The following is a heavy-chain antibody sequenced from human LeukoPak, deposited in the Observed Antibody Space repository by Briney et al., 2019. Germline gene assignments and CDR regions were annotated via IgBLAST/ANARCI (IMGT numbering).Heavy chain of an antibody. CDR2: ISSSSSYI. J-gene: IGHJ3*02. CDR1: GFTFSSYS. Sequence: GGSLRLSCAASGFTFSSYSMNWVRQAPGKGLEWVSSISSSSSYIYYADSVKGRFTISRDNAKNSLYLQMNSLRAEDTAVYYCARVGYSASDAFDIWGQGTMVTVSS. V-gene: IGHV3-21*01. CDR3: ARVGYSASDAFDI. D-gene: IGHD3-16*02.